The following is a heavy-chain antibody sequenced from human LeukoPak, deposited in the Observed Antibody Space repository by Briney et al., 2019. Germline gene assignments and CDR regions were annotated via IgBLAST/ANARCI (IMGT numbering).Heavy chain of an antibody. CDR3: SRDPYNYDRSGYKLDSYFDY. V-gene: IGHV3-7*01. CDR1: GFTSCNAW. J-gene: IGHJ4*02. Sequence: RGCLRVSYTVSGFTSCNAWISWVRHTLGKGVECGANIEQDGIEKWYMHSVKGRFTISRDNAKNSLYLQMNSLRAEDTHLYYCSRDPYNYDRSGYKLDSYFDYWGQGTLVTVSS. CDR2: IEQDGIEK. D-gene: IGHD3-22*01.